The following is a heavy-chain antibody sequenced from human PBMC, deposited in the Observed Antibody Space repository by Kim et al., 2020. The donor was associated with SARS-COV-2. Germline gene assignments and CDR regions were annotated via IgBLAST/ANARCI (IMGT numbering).Heavy chain of an antibody. Sequence: GGSLRLSCTASGFTFGDYAMSWFRQAPGKGLEWVGFIRSKAYGGTTEYAASVKGRFTISRDDSKSIAYLQMNSLKTEDTAVYYCTRAGAYYYDSSGSLSDAFDIWGQGTMVTVSS. V-gene: IGHV3-49*03. D-gene: IGHD3-22*01. CDR2: IRSKAYGGTT. CDR3: TRAGAYYYDSSGSLSDAFDI. J-gene: IGHJ3*02. CDR1: GFTFGDYA.